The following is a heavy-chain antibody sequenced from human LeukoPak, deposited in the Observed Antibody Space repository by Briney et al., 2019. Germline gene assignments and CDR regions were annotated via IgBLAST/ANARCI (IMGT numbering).Heavy chain of an antibody. CDR2: VHTSGST. CDR1: GGSISSYY. CDR3: ASSTIFGVVANWFDP. J-gene: IGHJ5*02. V-gene: IGHV4-4*07. Sequence: SETLSLTCTVSGGSISSYYWSWIRQPAGKGLEWIGRVHTSGSTNYNPSLKSRVTISVDTSKNQFSLRLSSVTAADTAVYYCASSTIFGVVANWFDPWGQGTLVTVSS. D-gene: IGHD3-3*01.